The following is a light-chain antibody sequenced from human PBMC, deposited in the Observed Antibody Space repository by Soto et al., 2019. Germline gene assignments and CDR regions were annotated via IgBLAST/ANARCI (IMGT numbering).Light chain of an antibody. CDR2: DVS. CDR3: CSYAGSYTFVV. Sequence: QSALTQPRSVSGSPGQSVTISCTGTCSDVGGYNSVSWYQQHPGKAPKLIIYDVSKRPSGVPDRFSGSKSGNTASLTISGLQAEDEADYYCCSYAGSYTFVVFGGGTKLTVL. J-gene: IGLJ2*01. CDR1: CSDVGGYNS. V-gene: IGLV2-11*01.